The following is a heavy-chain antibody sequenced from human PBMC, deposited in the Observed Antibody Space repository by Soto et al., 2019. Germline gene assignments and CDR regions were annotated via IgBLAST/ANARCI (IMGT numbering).Heavy chain of an antibody. Sequence: CGSLRLSCAACGCTFLSFTMNWFRQAPGKGLEWVSTIISNSAYIYYTDALRGRFTISRDNAKNSLHLQMNSLRAEDTAVYYCTRDASRDSSARGWFDPWGPGTLVTVSS. CDR2: IISNSAYI. J-gene: IGHJ5*02. D-gene: IGHD6-13*01. CDR1: GCTFLSFT. V-gene: IGHV3-21*01. CDR3: TRDASRDSSARGWFDP.